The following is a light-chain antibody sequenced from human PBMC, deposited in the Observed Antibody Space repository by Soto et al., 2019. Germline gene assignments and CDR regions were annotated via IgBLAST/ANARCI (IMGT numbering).Light chain of an antibody. CDR2: KAS. J-gene: IGKJ2*01. CDR1: QSIDHW. V-gene: IGKV1-5*03. CDR3: QQYYSYPYT. Sequence: DIQMTQSPSTLSASVGDRVTITCRASQSIDHWLAWYQQKPGKAPKVLIYKASSLKGGVPSTFSGSESGTEFTLTISSLQPDDFATYYCQQYYSYPYTFGQGTKLEIK.